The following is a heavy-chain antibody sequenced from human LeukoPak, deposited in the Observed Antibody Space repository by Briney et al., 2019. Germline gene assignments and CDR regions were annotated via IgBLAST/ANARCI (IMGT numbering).Heavy chain of an antibody. J-gene: IGHJ4*02. CDR3: ARGAVANVNFDY. V-gene: IGHV4-59*01. CDR2: IYYSGST. Sequence: PSETLSLTCTVSGGSISSYYWSWIRQPPGKGLEWIGYIYYSGSTNYNPSLQSRVTISVDTSKNQFSLKLSSVTAADTAVYYCARGAVANVNFDYWGQGTLVTVSS. CDR1: GGSISSYY. D-gene: IGHD6-19*01.